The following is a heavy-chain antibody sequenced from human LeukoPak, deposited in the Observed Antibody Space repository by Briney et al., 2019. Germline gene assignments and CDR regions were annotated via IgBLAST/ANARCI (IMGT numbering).Heavy chain of an antibody. Sequence: PSETLSLTCAVYGGSFSGYYWSWIRQPPGKGLEWIGEINHSGSTNYNPSLKSRVTISVDTSKNQFSLKLSSVTAADTAVYYCARCPSRPLGYGMDVWGQGTLVTVSS. CDR2: INHSGST. CDR1: GGSFSGYY. CDR3: ARCPSRPLGYGMDV. V-gene: IGHV4-34*01. J-gene: IGHJ6*02. D-gene: IGHD6-6*01.